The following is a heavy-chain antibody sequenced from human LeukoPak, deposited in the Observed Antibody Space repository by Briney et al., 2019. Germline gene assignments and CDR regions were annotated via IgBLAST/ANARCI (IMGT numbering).Heavy chain of an antibody. D-gene: IGHD1-26*01. Sequence: GGSLRLSCAASGFTVSSNYMSWVRQAPGKGLEWVSVIYSGGSTYYADSVKGRFTISRDNSKNTLYLQMNSLRAEDTAVYYCASRSKSFYGMDVWGQGTTVTVSS. V-gene: IGHV3-53*01. CDR1: GFTVSSNY. CDR3: ASRSKSFYGMDV. J-gene: IGHJ6*02. CDR2: IYSGGST.